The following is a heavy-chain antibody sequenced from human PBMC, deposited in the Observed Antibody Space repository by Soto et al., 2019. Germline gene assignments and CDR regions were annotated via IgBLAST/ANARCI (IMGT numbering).Heavy chain of an antibody. CDR2: IYYSGST. V-gene: IGHV4-30-4*01. Sequence: QVQLQESGPGLVKPSQTLSLTCTVSGGSISSGDYYWSWIRQPPGKGLEWIGYIYYSGSTYYNPSLMSRVTISVDTYKNQFSLTLSAVTAADTAVYYCARSSSTSCCDAFDIWGQGTMVTVSS. CDR3: ARSSSTSCCDAFDI. J-gene: IGHJ3*02. D-gene: IGHD2-2*01. CDR1: GGSISSGDYY.